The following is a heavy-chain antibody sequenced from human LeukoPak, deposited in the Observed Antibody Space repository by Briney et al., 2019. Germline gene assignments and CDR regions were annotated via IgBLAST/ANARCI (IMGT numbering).Heavy chain of an antibody. CDR3: VRGPYGASISKWFDP. CDR1: RGSISGYS. Sequence: SETLSLTCTVSRGSISGYSWSWIRQSPGGGLEWIGYIYYSGDTAYNPSLRSRVTFSVDTSKNQFSLQLRSVTTADTAVYYCVRGPYGASISKWFDPWGQGTQVIVSP. CDR2: IYYSGDT. J-gene: IGHJ5*02. V-gene: IGHV4-59*01. D-gene: IGHD4/OR15-4a*01.